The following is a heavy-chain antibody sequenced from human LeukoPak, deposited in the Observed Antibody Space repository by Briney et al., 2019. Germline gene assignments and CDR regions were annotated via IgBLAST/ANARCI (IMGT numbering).Heavy chain of an antibody. CDR3: ARGGAQGMDV. Sequence: GGSLRLSCLASGFTFSIFSINWVRQSPGKGLEWVSYTSGSRGTTYYADSVKGRFTIARDNAKNSVYLQMNSLRPDDTAVYYCARGGAQGMDVWGHGTTVTVSS. J-gene: IGHJ6*02. CDR2: TSGSRGTT. V-gene: IGHV3-48*04. D-gene: IGHD1-26*01. CDR1: GFTFSIFS.